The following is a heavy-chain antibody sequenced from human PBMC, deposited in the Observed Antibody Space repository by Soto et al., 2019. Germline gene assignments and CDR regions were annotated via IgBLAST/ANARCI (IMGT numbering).Heavy chain of an antibody. CDR1: GFTFSSYA. J-gene: IGHJ4*02. Sequence: EVQLLESGGGLVQPGGSLRLSCAASGFTFSSYAMSWVRQAPGKGLEWVSAISGSGGSTYYADSVKGRFTISRDNSKTTLYLQMNSLRAEDTAVYYCAKAGAKHGEGYYFDYWGQGTLVTVSS. V-gene: IGHV3-23*01. D-gene: IGHD1-26*01. CDR2: ISGSGGST. CDR3: AKAGAKHGEGYYFDY.